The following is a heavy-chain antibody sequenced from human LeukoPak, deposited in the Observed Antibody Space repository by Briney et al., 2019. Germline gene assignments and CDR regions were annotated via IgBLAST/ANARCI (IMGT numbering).Heavy chain of an antibody. CDR3: ARDLRNIVVVVAATPTRYGMDV. Sequence: PGGSLRLSCAASGFTFSSYWMPWVRQAPGKGLVWVSRINSDGSSTSYADSVKGRFTISRDNAKNTLYLQMNSLRAEDTAVYYCARDLRNIVVVVAATPTRYGMDVWGQGTTVTVSS. J-gene: IGHJ6*02. V-gene: IGHV3-74*01. D-gene: IGHD2-15*01. CDR1: GFTFSSYW. CDR2: INSDGSST.